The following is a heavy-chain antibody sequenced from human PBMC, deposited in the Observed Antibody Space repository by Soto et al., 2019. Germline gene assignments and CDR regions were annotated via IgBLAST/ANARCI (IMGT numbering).Heavy chain of an antibody. CDR3: AKDISTGTTTFSWFDP. J-gene: IGHJ5*02. V-gene: IGHV3-9*01. Sequence: EVQLVESGGGLVQPGRSLRLSCAASGFTFDDYAMHWVRQLPGKGLEWVSGISWNSGSIGYADSMKGRFTISRDNAKNSLYLQMNNLRAEDTAFYYCAKDISTGTTTFSWFDPWGQGTLVTVSS. CDR2: ISWNSGSI. D-gene: IGHD1-1*01. CDR1: GFTFDDYA.